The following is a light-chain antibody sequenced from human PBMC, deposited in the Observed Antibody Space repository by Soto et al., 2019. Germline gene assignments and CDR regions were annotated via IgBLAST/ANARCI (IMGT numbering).Light chain of an antibody. CDR1: SSNIGNNF. CDR3: ATLDSSRIAVV. Sequence: QSVLTQPPSVSAAPGQKVTISCSGSSSNIGNNFVSWYQHLPGTAPKLLIYDNNKRPSGIPDRFSGTKSGTSATLGITGLQTGDEAHYYCATLDSSRIAVVFGGGTKVTVL. J-gene: IGLJ2*01. V-gene: IGLV1-51*01. CDR2: DNN.